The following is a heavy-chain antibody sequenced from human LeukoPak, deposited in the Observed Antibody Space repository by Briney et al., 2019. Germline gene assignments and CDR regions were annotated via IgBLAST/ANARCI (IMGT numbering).Heavy chain of an antibody. Sequence: SETLSLTCTVSGDSISSYYWSWIRQPPGKGLEWIGYIYYTGTTNYNLSLKSRLTISVDTSKSQFSLRLSSVTAADTAVYYCARRLTTGTNDYWGQGTLVTVSS. CDR2: IYYTGTT. CDR3: ARRLTTGTNDY. D-gene: IGHD1-7*01. CDR1: GDSISSYY. V-gene: IGHV4-59*08. J-gene: IGHJ4*02.